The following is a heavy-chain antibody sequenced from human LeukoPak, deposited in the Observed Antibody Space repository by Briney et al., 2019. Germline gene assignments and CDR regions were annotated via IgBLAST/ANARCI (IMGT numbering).Heavy chain of an antibody. CDR2: INPTGGST. V-gene: IGHV1-46*01. CDR3: ARTAARRSDY. D-gene: IGHD6-6*01. J-gene: IGHJ4*02. Sequence: GASVKVSCKASGYTFPSYFMHWVRQAPGQGLEWMGIINPTGGSTTYAQKFQGRVTMPRDTSTSTVYMELSSLRSDDTAVYYCARTAARRSDYWGQGTLVTVSS. CDR1: GYTFPSYF.